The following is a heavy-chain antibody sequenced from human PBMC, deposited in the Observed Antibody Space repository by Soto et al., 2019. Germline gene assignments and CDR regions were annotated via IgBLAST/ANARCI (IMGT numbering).Heavy chain of an antibody. D-gene: IGHD2-15*01. CDR3: VKQAHGLDGVAFDY. Sequence: GGSLRLSCSASGFIFSESTIYWVCQVPGEGLEAISAVSTSGRSTYYADSVKDRFTISRDNSKNTLFLQMGSLRPEDTAIYYCVKQAHGLDGVAFDYWGQGTQVTVSS. J-gene: IGHJ4*02. V-gene: IGHV3-64D*06. CDR2: VSTSGRST. CDR1: GFIFSEST.